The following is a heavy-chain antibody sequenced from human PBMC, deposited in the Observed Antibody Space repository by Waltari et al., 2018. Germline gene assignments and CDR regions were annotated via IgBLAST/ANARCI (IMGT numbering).Heavy chain of an antibody. CDR2: IYTSGST. CDR3: AREKAKGGCGGDCYSRGFDY. CDR1: GGSISSYY. V-gene: IGHV4-4*09. D-gene: IGHD2-21*01. Sequence: QLQLQESGPGLVKPSETLSLTCTVSGGSISSYYWSWIRQPPGKGLEWIGYIYTSGSTNYNPSLKSRVTISVDTSKNQFSLKLSSVTAADTAVYYCAREKAKGGCGGDCYSRGFDYWGQGTLVTVSS. J-gene: IGHJ4*02.